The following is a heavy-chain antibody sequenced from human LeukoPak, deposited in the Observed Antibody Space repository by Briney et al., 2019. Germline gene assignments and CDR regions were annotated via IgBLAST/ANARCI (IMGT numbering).Heavy chain of an antibody. D-gene: IGHD3-3*01. CDR3: AREGAGGVLRFLEWLLGYMDV. J-gene: IGHJ6*03. Sequence: SGTLSLTCAVSGGSISSSNWWSWVRQPPGKGLEWIGEIYHSGSTNYNPSLKSRVTISVDKSKNQFSLKLSSVTAADTAVYYCAREGAGGVLRFLEWLLGYMDVWGKGTTVTVSS. CDR1: GGSISSSNW. V-gene: IGHV4-4*02. CDR2: IYHSGST.